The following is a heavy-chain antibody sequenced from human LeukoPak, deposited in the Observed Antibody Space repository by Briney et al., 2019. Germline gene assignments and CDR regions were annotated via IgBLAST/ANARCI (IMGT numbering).Heavy chain of an antibody. CDR3: ARRLGLGYGDYESAFDI. J-gene: IGHJ3*02. CDR1: GGTFSSYA. V-gene: IGHV1-69*05. D-gene: IGHD4-17*01. Sequence: SVKVSCKASGGTFSSYAISWVRQAPGQRLEWMGRIIPIFGTANYAQKFQGRVTITTDESTSTAYMELSSLRSEDTAVYYCARRLGLGYGDYESAFDIWGQGTMVTVSS. CDR2: IIPIFGTA.